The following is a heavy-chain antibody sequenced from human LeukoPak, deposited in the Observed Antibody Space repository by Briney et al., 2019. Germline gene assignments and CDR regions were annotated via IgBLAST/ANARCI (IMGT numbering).Heavy chain of an antibody. CDR1: GGSISSSNW. D-gene: IGHD3-10*01. CDR2: IYHSGST. V-gene: IGHV4-4*02. Sequence: PSETLSLTCAVSGGSISSSNWWSWVRQPPGKGLEWIGEIYHSGSTNYNPSLKSRVTISVDTSKNQFSLKLSSVTAADTAVYYCARFRRAYGSGSYGRRVDCWFDPWGQGTLVTVSS. CDR3: ARFRRAYGSGSYGRRVDCWFDP. J-gene: IGHJ5*02.